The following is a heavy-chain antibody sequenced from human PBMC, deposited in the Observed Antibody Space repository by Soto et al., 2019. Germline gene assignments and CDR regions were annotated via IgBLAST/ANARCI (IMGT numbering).Heavy chain of an antibody. Sequence: PGGSLRLSCAASGFTFSSYAMYWVRQATGKGLEWVSSIGTAGDTYYPGSVKGRFAISRENAKNSFYLQMNNLRVGDTAGYHCARGSIGAFDYWGQGTLVTVSS. CDR3: ARGSIGAFDY. CDR1: GFTFSSYA. D-gene: IGHD1-26*01. J-gene: IGHJ4*02. V-gene: IGHV3-13*01. CDR2: IGTAGDT.